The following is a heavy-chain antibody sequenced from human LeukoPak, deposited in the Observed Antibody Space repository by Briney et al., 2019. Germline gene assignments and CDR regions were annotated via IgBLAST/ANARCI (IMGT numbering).Heavy chain of an antibody. J-gene: IGHJ5*02. CDR3: ATTNLYCANGVCHRNWFDP. CDR2: INHSGST. CDR1: GGSFSGYY. D-gene: IGHD2-8*01. V-gene: IGHV4-34*01. Sequence: SETLSLTCAVYGGSFSGYYWTWIRQPPGKGLEWIGEINHSGSTNFNPSLKSRVTISVDTSKNQFSLKLSSVTAADTAVYYCATTNLYCANGVCHRNWFDPWGQGTRVTVSS.